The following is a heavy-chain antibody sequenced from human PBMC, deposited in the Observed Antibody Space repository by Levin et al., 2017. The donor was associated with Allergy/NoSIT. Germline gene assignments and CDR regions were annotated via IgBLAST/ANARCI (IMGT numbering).Heavy chain of an antibody. Sequence: GESLKISCAASGFTFSTYWMHWVRQPPGKGLVWVSHINSDGSSTNYADSVKGRFTISRDNAKNTLYLQMNSLRAEDTAVYYCVRSYYGSPDNWGRGTLVTDSA. J-gene: IGHJ4*02. V-gene: IGHV3-74*01. CDR3: VRSYYGSPDN. CDR1: GFTFSTYW. D-gene: IGHD4-17*01. CDR2: INSDGSST.